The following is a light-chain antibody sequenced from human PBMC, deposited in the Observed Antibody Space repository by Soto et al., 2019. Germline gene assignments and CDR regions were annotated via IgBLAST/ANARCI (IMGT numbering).Light chain of an antibody. J-gene: IGKJ4*01. Sequence: EIVLTQSPATLSLSPGERATLSCRASQSVSRHLAWYQQKPGQATRLIIYDASNRANGIPARFSGSGSGTDFTLTISSLEPEDFAVYYCQQRNNWHPVTFGGGTKVDIK. CDR2: DAS. CDR1: QSVSRH. V-gene: IGKV3-11*01. CDR3: QQRNNWHPVT.